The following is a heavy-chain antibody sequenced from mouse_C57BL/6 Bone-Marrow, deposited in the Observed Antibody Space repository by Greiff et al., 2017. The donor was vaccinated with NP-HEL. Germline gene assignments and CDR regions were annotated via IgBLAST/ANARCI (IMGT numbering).Heavy chain of an antibody. Sequence: EVHLVESGGDLVKPGGSLKLSCAASGFTFSSSGMSWVRQTPDKRLEWVATISSGGSYTYYPDSVKGRFTISRDNAKNTLYLQMSSLKSEDTAMYYCERRDTIVTSYAMDYWGQGTSVTVSS. CDR3: ERRDTIVTSYAMDY. D-gene: IGHD2-5*01. CDR2: ISSGGSYT. J-gene: IGHJ4*01. CDR1: GFTFSSSG. V-gene: IGHV5-6*01.